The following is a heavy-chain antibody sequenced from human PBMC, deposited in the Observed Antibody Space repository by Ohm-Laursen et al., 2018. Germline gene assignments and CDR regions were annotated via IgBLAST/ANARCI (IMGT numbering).Heavy chain of an antibody. Sequence: GSLRLSCSASGFTFSSHGINWVRQAPGKGLEWVSGISGSGDTTYYADSVKGRFTISRDNSRNTLDLQMNSLRVEDTALYYCARDIDWAAFDYWGQGTLVTVSS. CDR2: ISGSGDTT. V-gene: IGHV3-23*01. D-gene: IGHD3-9*01. J-gene: IGHJ4*02. CDR1: GFTFSSHG. CDR3: ARDIDWAAFDY.